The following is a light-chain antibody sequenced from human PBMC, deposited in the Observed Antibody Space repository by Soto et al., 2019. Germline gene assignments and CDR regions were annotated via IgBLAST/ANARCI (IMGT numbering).Light chain of an antibody. CDR2: GNN. J-gene: IGLJ2*01. CDR3: QSYDSSLSAL. CDR1: TSNIGAGYD. V-gene: IGLV1-40*01. Sequence: QTVLTQPPSVSGAPGQRVTISCNGSTSNIGAGYDVHWYQHLPGTAPKLLIYGNNNRPSGVPDRFSGSKSGTSASLAITGLQAEDEADYYCQSYDSSLSALFGGGTKVTVL.